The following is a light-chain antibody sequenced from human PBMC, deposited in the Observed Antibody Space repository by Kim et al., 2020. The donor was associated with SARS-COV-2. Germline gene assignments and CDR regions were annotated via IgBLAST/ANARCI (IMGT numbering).Light chain of an antibody. Sequence: SAFVGDRVTMTCRANQTISRSVAWYQQRPGKALKLLIYTAFTLESGVPSRFSGSGSGTEFTLTISTLQPDDFATYYCQQYNDFPLTFGGGTKVEI. CDR3: QQYNDFPLT. CDR2: TAF. V-gene: IGKV1-5*03. CDR1: QTISRS. J-gene: IGKJ4*01.